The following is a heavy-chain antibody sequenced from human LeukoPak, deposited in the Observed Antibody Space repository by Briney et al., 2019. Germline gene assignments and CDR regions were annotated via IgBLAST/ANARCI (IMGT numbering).Heavy chain of an antibody. CDR1: GGSVSSGSYY. CDR2: IYYSGST. V-gene: IGHV4-61*01. J-gene: IGHJ4*02. Sequence: GSLRLSCTVSGGSVSSGSYYWSWIRQPPGKGLEWIGYIYYSGSTNYNPSLKSRVTISVDTSKNQFSLKLSSVTAADTAVYYCARVHTTVTTYYFDYWGQGTLVTVSS. CDR3: ARVHTTVTTYYFDY. D-gene: IGHD4-17*01.